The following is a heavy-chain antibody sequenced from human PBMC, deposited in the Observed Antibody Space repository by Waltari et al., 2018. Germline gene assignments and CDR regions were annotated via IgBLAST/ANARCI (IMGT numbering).Heavy chain of an antibody. CDR3: AKDRSSWLPYFDY. D-gene: IGHD6-13*01. CDR1: GFPFSRYG. J-gene: IGHJ4*02. V-gene: IGHV3-30*02. CDR2: IRYDGSNK. Sequence: QVQLVESGGGVVQPGGSLRLSCAASGFPFSRYGMHWFRQAPGKGLEWVAFIRYDGSNKYYADSVKGRFTISRDNSKNTLYLQMNSLRAEDTAVYYCAKDRSSWLPYFDYWGQGTLVTVSS.